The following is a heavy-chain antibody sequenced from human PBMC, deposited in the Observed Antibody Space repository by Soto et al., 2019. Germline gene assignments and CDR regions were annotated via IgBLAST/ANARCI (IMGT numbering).Heavy chain of an antibody. Sequence: QVQLVESGGGLVKPGGSLRLSCAASGFTFSDYYMSWIRQAPGKGLEWVSYISSSGSTIYYADSVKGRFTISRDNAKNPLYLQMNSLRAEDTAVYYCARDLYFLYTIYYYYGMDVWGQGTTVTVSS. D-gene: IGHD3-9*01. J-gene: IGHJ6*02. CDR2: ISSSGSTI. CDR1: GFTFSDYY. V-gene: IGHV3-11*01. CDR3: ARDLYFLYTIYYYYGMDV.